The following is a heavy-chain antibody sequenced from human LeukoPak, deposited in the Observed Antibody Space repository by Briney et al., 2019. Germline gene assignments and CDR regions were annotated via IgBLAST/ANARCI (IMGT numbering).Heavy chain of an antibody. CDR2: IGTTDT. CDR3: TKDGVAGNGLYDWFDH. V-gene: IGHV3-23*01. D-gene: IGHD3-3*01. CDR1: EFTFSNHA. J-gene: IGHJ5*02. Sequence: GGSLRLSCVASEFTFSNHAMSWVRQAPGKGLEWVSLIGTTDTHYADSVKGRFTISRDNSKNTLYLQINNLRADDTAVYYCTKDGVAGNGLYDWFDHWGQGTPVTVSS.